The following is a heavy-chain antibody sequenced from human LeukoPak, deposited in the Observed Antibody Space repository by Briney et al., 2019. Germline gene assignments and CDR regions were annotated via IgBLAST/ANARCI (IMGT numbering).Heavy chain of an antibody. D-gene: IGHD3-22*01. CDR3: ARGGKFYYDSSGYPGDY. CDR1: GFSFSSYW. Sequence: GGFLRLSYAASGFSFSSYWMSWVRQAPGKGLEWVANIKQDGSEKYYVDSVKGRFTISRDNVKNPMYLQMNSLRVEDTAVYYCARGGKFYYDSSGYPGDYWGQGTLVTVSS. CDR2: IKQDGSEK. V-gene: IGHV3-7*01. J-gene: IGHJ4*02.